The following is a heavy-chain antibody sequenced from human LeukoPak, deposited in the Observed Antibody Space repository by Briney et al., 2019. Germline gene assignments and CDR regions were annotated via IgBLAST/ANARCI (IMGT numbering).Heavy chain of an antibody. J-gene: IGHJ4*02. CDR3: ARDDYGDYVRDY. CDR1: GYTFTGYG. Sequence: ASVKVSCKASGYTFTGYGISWVRQAPGQGLEWMGWISAYNGNTNYAQKLQGRVTMTTDTSTSTAYMELRSLRSDDTAVYYCARDDYGDYVRDYWGQGTLVTVSS. CDR2: ISAYNGNT. D-gene: IGHD4-17*01. V-gene: IGHV1-18*01.